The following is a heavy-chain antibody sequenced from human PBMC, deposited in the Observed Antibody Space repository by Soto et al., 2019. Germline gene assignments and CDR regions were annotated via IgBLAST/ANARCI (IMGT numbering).Heavy chain of an antibody. J-gene: IGHJ4*02. D-gene: IGHD2-8*02. CDR3: AREVVLFEY. CDR2: IKSDGGGT. V-gene: IGHV3-74*01. Sequence: PGESLKISCAASGFTFSSYWMHWVRQAPGKGLVWVSRIKSDGGGTYYADSVKGRFTISRDNSKNTLYLQMNSLRADDTAVYYCAREVVLFEYWGQGTLVTVSS. CDR1: GFTFSSYW.